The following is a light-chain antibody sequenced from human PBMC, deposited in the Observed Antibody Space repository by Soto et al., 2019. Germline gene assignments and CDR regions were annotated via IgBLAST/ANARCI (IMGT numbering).Light chain of an antibody. V-gene: IGLV2-14*01. CDR1: DNDVGGYDF. CDR2: QVT. J-gene: IGLJ3*02. Sequence: QSVLTQSASVSGSPGQSITISCTGTDNDVGGYDFVSWYQQHPGGAPKLLIHQVTIRLSGISSRFSGSKSGNTASLTITGLQPEDEAMYFCCSHSTSIAWVFGGGTQLTVL. CDR3: CSHSTSIAWV.